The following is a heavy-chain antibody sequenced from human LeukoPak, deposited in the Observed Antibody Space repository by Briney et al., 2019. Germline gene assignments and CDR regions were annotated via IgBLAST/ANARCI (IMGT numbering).Heavy chain of an antibody. D-gene: IGHD3-3*01. J-gene: IGHJ5*02. CDR2: MYYSGTT. Sequence: PSQTLSLTCTVTGGSISTYDYYWSWIRQPPGTGLEWIGYMYYSGTTYCNPSLKSRVTMTVDTSKNQFSLKLSSVTAADTAMYYCARDPYDFWSGFHWFDPWGQGTLVTVSS. V-gene: IGHV4-30-4*08. CDR3: ARDPYDFWSGFHWFDP. CDR1: GGSISTYDYY.